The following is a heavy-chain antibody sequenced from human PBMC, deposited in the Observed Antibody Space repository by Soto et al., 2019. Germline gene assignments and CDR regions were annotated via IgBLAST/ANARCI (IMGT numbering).Heavy chain of an antibody. CDR2: IYYSGST. CDR1: GGSISSYY. Sequence: PSETLSLTCTVSGGSISSYYWSWIRQPPGKGLEWIGYIYYSGSTNYNPSLKSRVTISVDTSKNQFSLKLSSVTAADTAVYYCARTGYYDFWSSKMGDAFDIWGQGTMVTVSS. D-gene: IGHD3-3*01. V-gene: IGHV4-59*01. J-gene: IGHJ3*02. CDR3: ARTGYYDFWSSKMGDAFDI.